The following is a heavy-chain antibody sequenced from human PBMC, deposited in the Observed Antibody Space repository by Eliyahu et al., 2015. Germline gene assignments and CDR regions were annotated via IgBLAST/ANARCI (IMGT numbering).Heavy chain of an antibody. J-gene: IGHJ6*02. V-gene: IGHV4-39*01. Sequence: QLQLQESGPGLVKPSETLSLTCTVXGGXISSSXYYXGWIRQPPGKGLEWIGXIYYSGSTYYNPSLKSRVTISVDTSKNQFSLKLSSVTAADTAVYYCTTVAYYYGSGSYYASYYYYGMDVWGQGTTVTVSS. CDR3: TTVAYYYGSGSYYASYYYYGMDV. CDR2: IYYSGST. CDR1: GGXISSSXYY. D-gene: IGHD3-10*01.